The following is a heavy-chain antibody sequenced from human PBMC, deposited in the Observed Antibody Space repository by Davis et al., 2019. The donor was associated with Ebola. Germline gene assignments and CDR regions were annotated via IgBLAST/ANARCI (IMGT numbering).Heavy chain of an antibody. CDR1: GYSFNTYY. D-gene: IGHD3-22*01. Sequence: ASVKVSCKAAGYSFNTYYLHWVRQAPGQGLEWMGIIDPSSGSTSYTQRFQGRVTMTSDTSTSTVYMELSSLRSEDTAVYYCARAQTYFYESYGHYPLGHWGQGTLVTVSS. CDR2: IDPSSGST. V-gene: IGHV1-46*02. CDR3: ARAQTYFYESYGHYPLGH. J-gene: IGHJ4*02.